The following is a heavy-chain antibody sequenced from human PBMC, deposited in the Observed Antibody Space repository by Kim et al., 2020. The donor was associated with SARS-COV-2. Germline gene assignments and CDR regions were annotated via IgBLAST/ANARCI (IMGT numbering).Heavy chain of an antibody. J-gene: IGHJ2*01. CDR2: AYYIGNT. CDR3: SRHDRYINGWYV. V-gene: IGHV4-39*01. CDR1: GGSLSSSSYY. Sequence: SETLSLTCTVSGGSLSSSSYYWGWIRQPPGKGREWIGTAYYIGNTYYNPSLKSRITISVDTSKNQFSLKLGSVTAADTAVDYCSRHDRYINGWYV. D-gene: IGHD6-19*01.